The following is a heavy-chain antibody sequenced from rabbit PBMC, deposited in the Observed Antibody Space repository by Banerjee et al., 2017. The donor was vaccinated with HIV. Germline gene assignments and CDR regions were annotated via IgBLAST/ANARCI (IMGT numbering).Heavy chain of an antibody. CDR3: ARADTGGYYKMNL. CDR2: ISTGDGST. D-gene: IGHD1-1*01. V-gene: IGHV1S7*01. Sequence: QLKETGGGLVQPGGSLTLSCKASGFYFSGYYMSWVRQAPGNGLEWIGCISTGDGSTYYASWVNGRFTISSDSAQNTVSLQMNSLTAADTATYFCARADTGGYYKMNLWGPGTLVTVS. J-gene: IGHJ4*01. CDR1: GFYFSGYY.